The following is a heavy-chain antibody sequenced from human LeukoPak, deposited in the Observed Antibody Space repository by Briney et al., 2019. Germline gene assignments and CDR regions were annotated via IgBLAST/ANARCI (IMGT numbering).Heavy chain of an antibody. CDR1: GYTFTGYY. D-gene: IGHD1-26*01. CDR2: INPNSGGT. V-gene: IGHV1-2*02. J-gene: IGHJ4*02. Sequence: ASVKVSCKASGYTFTGYYMHWVRQAPGQGLEWMGWINPNSGGTNYAQKFQGRVTMTRDTSISTAYMELSRLRSDDTAVYYCARQPFNSGSYTLNYWGQGTLVTVSS. CDR3: ARQPFNSGSYTLNY.